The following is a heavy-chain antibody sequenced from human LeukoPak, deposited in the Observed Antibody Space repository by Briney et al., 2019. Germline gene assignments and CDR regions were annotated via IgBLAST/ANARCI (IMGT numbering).Heavy chain of an antibody. J-gene: IGHJ4*02. Sequence: PGGSLRLSCAASGFTFSSYGMRWVRQAPGKGLEWVAVIWYGGSNKYYADSVKGRFTISRDNSKNTLYLQMNSLRAEDTAVYYCAKSLSAVTTCFDYWGQGTLVTVSS. CDR2: IWYGGSNK. D-gene: IGHD4-11*01. V-gene: IGHV3-33*06. CDR1: GFTFSSYG. CDR3: AKSLSAVTTCFDY.